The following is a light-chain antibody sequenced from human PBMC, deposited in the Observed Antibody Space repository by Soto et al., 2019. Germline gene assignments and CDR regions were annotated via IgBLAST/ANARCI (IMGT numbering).Light chain of an antibody. CDR2: DAS. J-gene: IGKJ5*01. CDR1: QSVTTY. CDR3: QVEIS. V-gene: IGKV3-11*01. Sequence: EIVLTQSPATLSLSPGEGTTLSCRASQSVTTYLAWYQQKPGQAPRLLIHDASNRATGVPARFSGSGSGTDFTLTISSLEPEDFAVYYCQVEISFGQGTRLEI.